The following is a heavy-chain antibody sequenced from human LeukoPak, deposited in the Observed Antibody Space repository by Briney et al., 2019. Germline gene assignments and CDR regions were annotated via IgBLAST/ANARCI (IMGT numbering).Heavy chain of an antibody. D-gene: IGHD3-10*01. CDR2: INHSGST. CDR1: GGSFSGYY. V-gene: IGHV4-34*01. Sequence: SETLSLTCAVYGGSFSGYYWSWIRQPPGKGLEWIGEINHSGSTNYNPSLKSRVTISVDTSKSHFSLRLTSVTAADTAVYYCARQRASGTWAFDIWGQGTMVTVSP. J-gene: IGHJ3*02. CDR3: ARQRASGTWAFDI.